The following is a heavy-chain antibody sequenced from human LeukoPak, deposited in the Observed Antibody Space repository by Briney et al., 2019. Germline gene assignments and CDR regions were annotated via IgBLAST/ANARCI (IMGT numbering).Heavy chain of an antibody. CDR1: GFIFTDYW. V-gene: IGHV3-7*01. D-gene: IGHD5-24*01. J-gene: IGHJ4*02. CDR3: VRNRGWLQFDN. Sequence: GGSLRLSCAASGFIFTDYWMNWDRQAPGKGLEWVAMIKYDGIDKQYLDSVKGRFTISRDNAKNSLYLDMNSLRAEDTAMYYCVRNRGWLQFDNWGQGTLVTVSS. CDR2: IKYDGIDK.